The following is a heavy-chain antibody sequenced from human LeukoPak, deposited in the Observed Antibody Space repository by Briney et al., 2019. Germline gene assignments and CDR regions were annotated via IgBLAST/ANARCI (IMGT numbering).Heavy chain of an antibody. J-gene: IGHJ4*02. D-gene: IGHD3/OR15-3a*01. CDR3: TRDFWTDY. Sequence: VGSLRLSCAASGFAFRNYWMSWIRQAPGRGLEWVANIKLDGTQKNYIQSVRGRFTISRDNARNFLYLQLSSLRAEDTAVYYCTRDFWTDYWGQGTLVTVSS. CDR2: IKLDGTQK. V-gene: IGHV3-7*01. CDR1: GFAFRNYW.